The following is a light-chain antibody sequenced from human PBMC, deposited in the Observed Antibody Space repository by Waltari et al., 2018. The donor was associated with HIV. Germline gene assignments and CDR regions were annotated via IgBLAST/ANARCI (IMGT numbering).Light chain of an antibody. J-gene: IGKJ4*01. CDR1: QSVSSY. CDR2: DAS. Sequence: IVLTQSPATLSLSPGDRATLPCRASQSVSSYLAWYQQKPGQAPRLLIYDASNRATGIPARFSGSGSGTDFTLTISSLEPEDFAVYYCQQRSNWPPGLTFGGGTKVEIK. CDR3: QQRSNWPPGLT. V-gene: IGKV3-11*01.